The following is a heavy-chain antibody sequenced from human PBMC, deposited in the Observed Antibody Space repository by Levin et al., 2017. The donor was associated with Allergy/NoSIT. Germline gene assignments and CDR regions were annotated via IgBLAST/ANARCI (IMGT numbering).Heavy chain of an antibody. D-gene: IGHD1-14*01. V-gene: IGHV3-66*02. CDR3: ARDGTEDAFDI. CDR2: IYSGGST. Sequence: AGGSLRLSCAASGFTVSSNYMSWVRQAPGKGLEWVSVIYSGGSTYYADSVKGRFTISRDNSKNTLYLQMNSLRAEDTAVYYCARDGTEDAFDIWGQGTMVTVSS. J-gene: IGHJ3*02. CDR1: GFTVSSNY.